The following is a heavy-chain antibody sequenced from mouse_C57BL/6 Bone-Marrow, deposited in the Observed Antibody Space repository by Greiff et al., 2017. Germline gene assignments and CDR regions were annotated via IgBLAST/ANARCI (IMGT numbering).Heavy chain of an antibody. J-gene: IGHJ3*01. CDR3: ARRGTGTGFAY. CDR1: GYTFTSYW. V-gene: IGHV1-59*01. CDR2: IDPSDSYT. Sequence: VQLQQPGAELVRPGTSVKLSCKASGYTFTSYWMPWVKQRPGQGLERIGVIDPSDSYTNYNQKFKGKATLTVDTSASTAYMQLSSLTSEDSAVYYCARRGTGTGFAYWGQGTLVTVSA. D-gene: IGHD4-1*01.